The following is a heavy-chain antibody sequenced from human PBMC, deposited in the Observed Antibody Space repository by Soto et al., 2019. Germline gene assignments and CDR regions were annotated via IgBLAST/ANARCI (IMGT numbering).Heavy chain of an antibody. J-gene: IGHJ4*02. D-gene: IGHD2-21*02. V-gene: IGHV3-30*18. CDR1: GFSFNNFG. CDR2: ISYDGSNK. Sequence: QVHLVQSGGGVVQPGMSLRLSCAASGFSFNNFGMHWVRQAPGKGLEWVAVISYDGSNKYYADSVRGRFTISRDDSKDTLYLQMNSLRAEDTAVYYCAKDGTYCGGDCYPIFNFDSWGQGTLVTVSS. CDR3: AKDGTYCGGDCYPIFNFDS.